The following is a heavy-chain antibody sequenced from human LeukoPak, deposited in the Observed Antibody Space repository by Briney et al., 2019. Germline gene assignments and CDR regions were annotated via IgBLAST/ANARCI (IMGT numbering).Heavy chain of an antibody. Sequence: GESLRISCKGSGYSFTTFWIVWVRQMPGKGLEWMGIIYPADSDTRYSPSFQGQDTISADKSITTAYLQWSSLKASDTAMYYCARGGDRAFDIWGQGTMVTVSS. V-gene: IGHV5-51*01. CDR3: ARGGDRAFDI. CDR2: IYPADSDT. D-gene: IGHD2-21*01. J-gene: IGHJ3*02. CDR1: GYSFTTFW.